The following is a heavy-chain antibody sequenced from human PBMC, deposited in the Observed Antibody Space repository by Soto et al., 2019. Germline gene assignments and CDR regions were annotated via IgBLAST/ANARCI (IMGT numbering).Heavy chain of an antibody. Sequence: PGGSLRLSCAASGFTFSSYSMNWVRQAPGKGLEWVSYISSSSTIYYADSVKGRFTISRDNAKNSLYLQMNSLRDEDTAVYYCARGGALWFGESNWFDPWGQGTLVTVSS. D-gene: IGHD3-10*01. CDR2: ISSSSTI. CDR1: GFTFSSYS. V-gene: IGHV3-48*02. CDR3: ARGGALWFGESNWFDP. J-gene: IGHJ5*02.